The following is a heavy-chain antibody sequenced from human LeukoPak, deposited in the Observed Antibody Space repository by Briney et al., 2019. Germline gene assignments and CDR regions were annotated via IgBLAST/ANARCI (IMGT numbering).Heavy chain of an antibody. D-gene: IGHD2-15*01. CDR3: ARVILGYCSGGSCSSPFDY. Sequence: GASVKVSCKASGYTFTRYYMHWVRQAPGQGLEWMEWINPNSGGTNYAQKFQGRVTMTRDTSISTAYMELSRQRSDDTAVYYCARVILGYCSGGSCSSPFDYWGQGTLVTVSS. CDR2: INPNSGGT. J-gene: IGHJ4*02. V-gene: IGHV1-2*02. CDR1: GYTFTRYY.